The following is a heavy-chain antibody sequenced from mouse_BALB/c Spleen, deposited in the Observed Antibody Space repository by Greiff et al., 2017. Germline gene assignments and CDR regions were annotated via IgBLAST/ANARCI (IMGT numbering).Heavy chain of an antibody. CDR3: NAPYYRYERPYYAMDY. Sequence: VQLQQSGAELVRSGASVKLSCTASGFNIKDYYMHWVKQRPEQGLEWIGWIDPENGDTEYAPKFQGKATMTADTSSNTAYLQLSSLTSEDTAVYYCNAPYYRYERPYYAMDYWGQGTSVTVSS. CDR1: GFNIKDYY. J-gene: IGHJ4*01. CDR2: IDPENGDT. V-gene: IGHV14-4*02. D-gene: IGHD2-14*01.